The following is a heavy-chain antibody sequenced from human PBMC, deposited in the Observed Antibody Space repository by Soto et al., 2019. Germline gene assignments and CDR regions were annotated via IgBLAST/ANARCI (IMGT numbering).Heavy chain of an antibody. CDR1: GFTFSTYA. V-gene: IGHV3-23*01. CDR3: AKVETVVVVAAADY. J-gene: IGHJ4*02. CDR2: ISGSGDDT. D-gene: IGHD2-15*01. Sequence: GGSLRLSCAASGFTFSTYAMSWVRQAPGKGLEWVSAISGSGDDTYYADSVKGRFTISRDNSKNTLYLQMNSLRAEDTAVYYCAKVETVVVVAAADYWGQGTLVTVSS.